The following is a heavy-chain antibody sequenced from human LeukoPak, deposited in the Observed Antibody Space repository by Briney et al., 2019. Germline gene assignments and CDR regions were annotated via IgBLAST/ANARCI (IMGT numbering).Heavy chain of an antibody. CDR2: ISYDGTNK. D-gene: IGHD6-13*01. CDR3: AKDLEQQVPLYSGMEV. J-gene: IGHJ6*01. V-gene: IGHV3-30*18. Sequence: PGGSLRLSCAASGFTFSSYAMSWVRQAPGRGLEWVAVISYDGTNKYSVDSVKGRFTISRDNSKNTMYLQMNSLRAEDTAVYYFAKDLEQQVPLYSGMEVWGPGTKVTVS. CDR1: GFTFSSYA.